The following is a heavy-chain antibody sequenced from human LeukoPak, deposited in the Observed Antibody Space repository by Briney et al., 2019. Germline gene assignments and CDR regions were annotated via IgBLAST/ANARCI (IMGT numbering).Heavy chain of an antibody. D-gene: IGHD3-9*01. CDR3: ANYLFSVSYYGMDV. CDR1: GFTISTND. CDR2: ISGSGGST. V-gene: IGHV3-23*01. J-gene: IGHJ6*02. Sequence: PGGSLRLSCSASGFTISTNDMSCLRQAPGKGLEWVSAISGSGGSTYYADSVKGRFTISRDNSKNTLYLQMKSLRAEDTALYYCANYLFSVSYYGMDVWGQGTTVTVSS.